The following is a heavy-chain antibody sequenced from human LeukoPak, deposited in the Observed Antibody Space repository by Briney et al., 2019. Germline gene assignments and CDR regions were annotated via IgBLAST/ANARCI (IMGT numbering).Heavy chain of an antibody. CDR2: INPNSGGT. J-gene: IGHJ4*02. CDR3: ARDYYDSSGSLGY. CDR1: GYTFTGYY. Sequence: ASVKASCKASGYTFTGYYMHWVRQAPGQGLEWMGWINPNSGGTNYAQKFQGRVTMTRDTSISTAYMELSRLRSDDTAVYYCARDYYDSSGSLGYWGQGTLVTVSS. V-gene: IGHV1-2*02. D-gene: IGHD3-22*01.